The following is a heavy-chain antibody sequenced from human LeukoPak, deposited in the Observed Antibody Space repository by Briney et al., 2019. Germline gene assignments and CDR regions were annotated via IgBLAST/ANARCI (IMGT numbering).Heavy chain of an antibody. CDR3: VRDRCDDSSGYYYPDY. CDR2: INPNSGGT. D-gene: IGHD3-22*01. CDR1: GYTFTGYY. J-gene: IGHJ4*02. Sequence: ASVKVSCKASGYTFTGYYMHWVRQAPGQGLEWMGRINPNSGGTNYAQKFHGRVTMTRDTSISTAYMELSRLRSDDTAVYYCVRDRCDDSSGYYYPDYWGQGTLVTVSS. V-gene: IGHV1-2*06.